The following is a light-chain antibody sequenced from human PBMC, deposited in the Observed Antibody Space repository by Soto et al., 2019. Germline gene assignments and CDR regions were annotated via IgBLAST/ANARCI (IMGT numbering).Light chain of an antibody. CDR1: QSVSSSY. J-gene: IGKJ1*01. CDR3: QQYGSSPRT. V-gene: IGKV3-20*01. Sequence: EIVLTQSPGTLSLSPGERATLSCRASQSVSSSYLAWHQQKPGQAPRLLIYGASGRATGIPDRFSGSGSGTDFTLTISRLEPEDFAVYYCQQYGSSPRTFGQGTKVEIK. CDR2: GAS.